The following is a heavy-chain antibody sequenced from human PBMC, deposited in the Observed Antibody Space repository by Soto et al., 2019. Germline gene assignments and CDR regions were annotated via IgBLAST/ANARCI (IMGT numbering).Heavy chain of an antibody. CDR3: ARVTRGDYLLTFSLRGMDV. CDR2: INHSGST. D-gene: IGHD4-17*01. Sequence: QVQLQQWGAGLLKPSETLSLTCAVYGGSFSNYYWSWIRQPPGKGLEWIGEINHSGSTNYNPSLKRRVTTSVDTSKKQFSLKLTSVTAADTAVYYCARVTRGDYLLTFSLRGMDVWGQGTPVTVSS. V-gene: IGHV4-34*01. J-gene: IGHJ6*02. CDR1: GGSFSNYY.